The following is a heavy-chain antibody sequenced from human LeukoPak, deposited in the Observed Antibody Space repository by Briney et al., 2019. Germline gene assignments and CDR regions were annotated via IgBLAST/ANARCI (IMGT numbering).Heavy chain of an antibody. D-gene: IGHD6-19*01. CDR1: GYSFANYW. Sequence: GESLKISCKGSGYSFANYWIGWVRQMPGKGLEWMGIIYPGDSDTRYSPSFQGQVTISADKSISTAYLQWSSRKASDTAVYYCARREGGWYLDYWGQGTLVTVSS. CDR3: ARREGGWYLDY. J-gene: IGHJ4*02. CDR2: IYPGDSDT. V-gene: IGHV5-51*01.